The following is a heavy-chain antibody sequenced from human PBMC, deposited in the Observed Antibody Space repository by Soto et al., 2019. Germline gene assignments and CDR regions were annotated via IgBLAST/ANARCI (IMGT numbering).Heavy chain of an antibody. CDR1: GFTFSSYG. CDR3: AREGKVTHYYYYGMDV. D-gene: IGHD4-4*01. Sequence: PGGSLRLSCAASGFTFSSYGLHWVRQAPGKGLEWVAVIWYDGSNKYYADSVKGRFTISRDNSKNTLYLQMNSLRAEDTAVYYCAREGKVTHYYYYGMDVWGQGTTVTVS. V-gene: IGHV3-33*01. CDR2: IWYDGSNK. J-gene: IGHJ6*02.